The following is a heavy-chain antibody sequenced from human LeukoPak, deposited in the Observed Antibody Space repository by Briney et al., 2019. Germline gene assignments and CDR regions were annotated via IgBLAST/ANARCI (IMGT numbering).Heavy chain of an antibody. Sequence: KPSENLSLTCTVSGGSISSSSYYWGWIRQPPGQGLEWIGTIFYSGSTYYNPSLKSRVTISVDTSRNQFSLKVNSVTAADTAVYYCARQTGSGLFTLPGGQGTLVTVSS. CDR1: GGSISSSSYY. J-gene: IGHJ4*02. CDR2: IFYSGST. CDR3: ARQTGSGLFTLP. V-gene: IGHV4-39*01. D-gene: IGHD3/OR15-3a*01.